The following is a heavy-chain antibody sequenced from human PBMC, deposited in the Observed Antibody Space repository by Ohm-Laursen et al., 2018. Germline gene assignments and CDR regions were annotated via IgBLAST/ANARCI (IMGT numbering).Heavy chain of an antibody. CDR3: VLGEWLDY. J-gene: IGHJ4*02. Sequence: SLRLSCAAPGFTFSSYIMTWVRQAPGKGLEWVANITHDGHETFYVDSVKGRFTISRDNAKNSLYLQMNSLRAEDTAVYYCVLGEWLDYWGQGTLVTVSS. CDR1: GFTFSSYI. V-gene: IGHV3-7*01. D-gene: IGHD3-16*01. CDR2: ITHDGHET.